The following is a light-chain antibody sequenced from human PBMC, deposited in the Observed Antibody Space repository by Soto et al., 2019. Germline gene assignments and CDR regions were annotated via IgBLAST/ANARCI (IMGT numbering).Light chain of an antibody. CDR3: MQGTLWPRT. Sequence: DVVMTQSPLSLPVTLGQPASISCRSIQSLVYSDGNTYLNWIHQRPGHSPRRLIYKVSNRDSGVPDRFSGSGSGTDFTLKISRVEAEDVGVYYCMQGTLWPRTFGQGTKLEIK. CDR1: QSLVYSDGNTY. J-gene: IGKJ2*01. V-gene: IGKV2-30*01. CDR2: KVS.